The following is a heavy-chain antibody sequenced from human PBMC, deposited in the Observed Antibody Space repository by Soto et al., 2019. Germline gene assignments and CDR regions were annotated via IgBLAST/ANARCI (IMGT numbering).Heavy chain of an antibody. Sequence: EVQLLESGGGLVQPGGSLRLSCAASGFTFSSYAMSWVRQAPGKGLEWVSAISGSGGSTYYADSVKGRFTISRDNSKNTLYLQMNSLRAEDTAVYYCAKDGYCSGGSCYSRDYFDYWGKGTLVTVSS. D-gene: IGHD2-15*01. CDR3: AKDGYCSGGSCYSRDYFDY. J-gene: IGHJ4*02. CDR1: GFTFSSYA. V-gene: IGHV3-23*01. CDR2: ISGSGGST.